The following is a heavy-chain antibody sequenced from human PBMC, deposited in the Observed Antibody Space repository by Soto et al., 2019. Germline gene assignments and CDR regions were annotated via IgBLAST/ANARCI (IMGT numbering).Heavy chain of an antibody. Sequence: GGSLRLSCAASGFTFSDYYMSWIRQAPGKGLEWVSYISSSGSTIYYADSVKGRFTISRDNAKNSLYLQMNSLRAEDTAVYYCARDSSPYYDILTGYPVGSALDPWGQGTLVTVSS. CDR3: ARDSSPYYDILTGYPVGSALDP. D-gene: IGHD3-9*01. CDR2: ISSSGSTI. CDR1: GFTFSDYY. V-gene: IGHV3-11*01. J-gene: IGHJ5*02.